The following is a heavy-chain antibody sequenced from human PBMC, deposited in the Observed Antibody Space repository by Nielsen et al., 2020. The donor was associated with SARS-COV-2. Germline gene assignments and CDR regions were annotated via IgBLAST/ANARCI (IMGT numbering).Heavy chain of an antibody. CDR3: ARTVAGFHFDY. J-gene: IGHJ4*02. CDR1: GYTFTGYY. CDR2: INPNSGGT. D-gene: IGHD6-19*01. V-gene: IGHV1-2*06. Sequence: ASVKVSCKASGYTFTGYYMHWVRQAPGQGLEWMGRINPNSGGTNYAQKFQGRVTMTRDTSISTAYMELSRLRSDDTAVYYWARTVAGFHFDYWGQGTLVTVSS.